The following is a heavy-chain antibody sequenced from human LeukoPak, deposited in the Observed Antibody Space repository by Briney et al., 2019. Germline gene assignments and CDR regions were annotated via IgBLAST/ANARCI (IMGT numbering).Heavy chain of an antibody. CDR3: ARDGHRRYYYDSSGREDAFDI. Sequence: ASVEVPCKASGYIFTNYGISWVRQAPGQGLEWMGWISTYNGYTNYAQKLQGTVTMTIDTSTGTVYMELGSLRSDDTAVYYCARDGHRRYYYDSSGREDAFDIWGQGTMVTVSS. CDR1: GYIFTNYG. D-gene: IGHD3-22*01. CDR2: ISTYNGYT. V-gene: IGHV1-18*01. J-gene: IGHJ3*02.